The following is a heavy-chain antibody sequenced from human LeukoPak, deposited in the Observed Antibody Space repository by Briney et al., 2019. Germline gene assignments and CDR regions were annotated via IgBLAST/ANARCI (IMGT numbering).Heavy chain of an antibody. CDR3: ARAPTGGYYDSSGYYWFDP. CDR1: GYTFTSYD. Sequence: ASVKVSCKASGYTFTSYDINWVRQATGQGLEWMGWMSPNSGNTGYAQKFQGRVTITRNTSISTAYMELSSLRSEDTAVYYCARAPTGGYYDSSGYYWFDPWGQGTLVTVSS. J-gene: IGHJ5*02. D-gene: IGHD3-22*01. V-gene: IGHV1-8*03. CDR2: MSPNSGNT.